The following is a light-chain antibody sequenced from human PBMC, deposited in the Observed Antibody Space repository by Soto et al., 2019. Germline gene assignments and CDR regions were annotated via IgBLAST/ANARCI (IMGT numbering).Light chain of an antibody. V-gene: IGKV3-15*01. CDR1: QSVSSSY. CDR3: QQYNNWPPIT. J-gene: IGKJ3*01. Sequence: EIVLTQSPGTLSLSPGERATLSCRASQSVSSSYLAWYQQKPGQAPRLLIYGASTRATGIPARFSGSGSGTEFTLTISSLQSEDFAVYHCQQYNNWPPITFGPGTKVDIK. CDR2: GAS.